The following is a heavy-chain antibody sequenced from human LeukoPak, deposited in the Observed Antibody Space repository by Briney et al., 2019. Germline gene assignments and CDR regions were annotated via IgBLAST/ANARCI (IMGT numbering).Heavy chain of an antibody. CDR2: INQDASEI. Sequence: GGSLRLSCAASGFTFSTYWMNWYRQAPGKGLEWVGNINQDASEINYVDSVRGRFTISRDNAKNSLHLQMNSLRAEDTAVYYCATDRDNSDWQKRFDSWGQGTLVNVSS. CDR3: ATDRDNSDWQKRFDS. J-gene: IGHJ4*02. D-gene: IGHD2-21*02. CDR1: GFTFSTYW. V-gene: IGHV3-7*01.